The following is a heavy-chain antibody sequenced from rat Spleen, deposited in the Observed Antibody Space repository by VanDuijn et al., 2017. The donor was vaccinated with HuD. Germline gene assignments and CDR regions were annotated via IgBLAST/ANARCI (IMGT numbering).Heavy chain of an antibody. J-gene: IGHJ3*01. CDR2: ISSDGTNT. D-gene: IGHD1-4*01. Sequence: EVQLVESDGGLVQPGRSLKLSCAASGFTFSDYYMAWVRQAPTKGLEWVATISSDGTNTYYRDSVKGRFTVSRDNAKSTLYLQMDSLRSEHTATYYCARHVYNSYFDYWGQGTLVTVSS. CDR3: ARHVYNSYFDY. V-gene: IGHV5-29*01. CDR1: GFTFSDYY.